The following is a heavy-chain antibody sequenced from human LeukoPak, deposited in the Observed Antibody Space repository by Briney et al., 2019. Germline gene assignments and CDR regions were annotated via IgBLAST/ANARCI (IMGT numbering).Heavy chain of an antibody. D-gene: IGHD1-26*01. Sequence: SETLSLTCTVSGDSISSSNCYWGWIRQPPGKGLEWIGSIYFSGGTYYNASLKSRVTISVDTSKNQFSLILSSVTAADTAVYYRAREVAVVGATWVDYWGQGTLVTVSS. J-gene: IGHJ4*02. CDR1: GDSISSSNCY. CDR2: IYFSGGT. V-gene: IGHV4-39*07. CDR3: AREVAVVGATWVDY.